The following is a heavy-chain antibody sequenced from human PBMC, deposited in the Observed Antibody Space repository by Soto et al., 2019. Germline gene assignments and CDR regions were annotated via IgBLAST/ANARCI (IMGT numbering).Heavy chain of an antibody. D-gene: IGHD2-21*02. Sequence: QLQLQESGPGLVEPSETLSLTCTVSGGSISSSSYYWGWIRQPPGKGLEWVAVIWYDGSNKYYADSVKGRFTISRDNSKNTLYLQMNSLRAEDTAVYYCARDSIVVVTAISWGAYDIWGQGTMVTVSS. V-gene: IGHV3-33*08. J-gene: IGHJ3*02. CDR1: GGSISSSSYY. CDR2: IWYDGSNK. CDR3: ARDSIVVVTAISWGAYDI.